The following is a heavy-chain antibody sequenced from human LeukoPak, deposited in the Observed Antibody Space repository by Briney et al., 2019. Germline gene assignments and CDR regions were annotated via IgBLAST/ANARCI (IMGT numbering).Heavy chain of an antibody. CDR3: AKDAGYSSGWYQQNWFDP. D-gene: IGHD6-19*01. CDR1: GFTFSSYG. J-gene: IGHJ5*02. V-gene: IGHV3-30*18. CDR2: ISYDGSNK. Sequence: GGSLRLSCAASGFTFSSYGMHWVRQAPGKGLEGVAGISYDGSNKYYADSVKGRFTISRDNSKNTLYLQMNSLRAEDTAVYYCAKDAGYSSGWYQQNWFDPWGQGTLVTGSS.